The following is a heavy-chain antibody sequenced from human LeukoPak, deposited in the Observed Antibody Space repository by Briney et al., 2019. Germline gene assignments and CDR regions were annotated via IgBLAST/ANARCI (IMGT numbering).Heavy chain of an antibody. V-gene: IGHV1-69*05. J-gene: IGHJ4*02. D-gene: IGHD3-22*01. CDR3: ARGPYYDSSGYYFPFDY. CDR1: GGTFSSYA. Sequence: SVEVSCKASGGTFSSYAISWVRQAPGQGLEWMGRIIPIFGTANYAQKFQGRVTITTDESTSTAYMELSSLRSEDTAVYYCARGPYYDSSGYYFPFDYWGQGTLVTVSS. CDR2: IIPIFGTA.